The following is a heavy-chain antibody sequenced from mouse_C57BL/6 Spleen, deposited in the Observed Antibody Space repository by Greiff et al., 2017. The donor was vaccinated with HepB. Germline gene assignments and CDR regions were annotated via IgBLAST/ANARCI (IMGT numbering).Heavy chain of an antibody. V-gene: IGHV1-19*01. D-gene: IGHD2-2*01. J-gene: IGHJ1*03. CDR3: ARGYYGSHWYFDV. CDR1: GYTFTDYY. CDR2: INPYNGGT. Sequence: EVQLQQSGPVLVKPGASVKMSCKASGYTFTDYYMNWVKQSHGKSLEWIGVINPYNGGTSYNQKFKGKATLTVDKSSSTAYMELNSLTSEDSAVYYCARGYYGSHWYFDVWGTGTTVTVSS.